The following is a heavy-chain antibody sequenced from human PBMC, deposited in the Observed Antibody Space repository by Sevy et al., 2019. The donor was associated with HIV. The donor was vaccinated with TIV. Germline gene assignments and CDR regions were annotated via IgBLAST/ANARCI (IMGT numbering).Heavy chain of an antibody. D-gene: IGHD6-13*01. Sequence: SETLSLTCTVSGGSISNYFWSWIRQPPGKGLEWIGYIYYSGSTNYNPSLKSRITISVDTSKNQFSLKLSSVTAADTAVYYCARESIGAVGDFDYWGQGTLVAVSS. V-gene: IGHV4-59*01. CDR3: ARESIGAVGDFDY. J-gene: IGHJ4*02. CDR1: GGSISNYF. CDR2: IYYSGST.